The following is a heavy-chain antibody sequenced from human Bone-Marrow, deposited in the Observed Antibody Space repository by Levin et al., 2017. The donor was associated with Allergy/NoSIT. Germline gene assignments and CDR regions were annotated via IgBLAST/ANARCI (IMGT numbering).Heavy chain of an antibody. CDR1: GFTFSDYY. V-gene: IGHV3-11*01. J-gene: IGHJ4*02. CDR3: ARVLRNFDWTPSDY. Sequence: GGSLRLSCAASGFTFSDYYMNWIRQAPGKGLEWVSYISGSGSTIYYADSVKGRLTISRDNAKNSLYLQMNSLRAEDTAVYYCARVLRNFDWTPSDYWGQGALVTVSS. D-gene: IGHD3-9*01. CDR2: ISGSGSTI.